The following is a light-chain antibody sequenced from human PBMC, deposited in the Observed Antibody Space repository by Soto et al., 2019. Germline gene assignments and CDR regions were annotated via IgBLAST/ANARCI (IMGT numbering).Light chain of an antibody. V-gene: IGKV1-27*01. Sequence: DVQITQSPSSLSSSVGDRVTITCRASQGINNYLAWYQQKPGKVPKLLIYAASTLQSGVPSRFSGSGSGTDFTLTISSLQPQDVATYYCQKYHSAPWTFGQGTNVDIK. J-gene: IGKJ1*01. CDR2: AAS. CDR1: QGINNY. CDR3: QKYHSAPWT.